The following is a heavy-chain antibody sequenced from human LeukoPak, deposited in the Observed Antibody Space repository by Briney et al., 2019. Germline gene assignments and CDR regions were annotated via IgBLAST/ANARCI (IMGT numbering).Heavy chain of an antibody. CDR3: ARDFCTGAGCYHALGS. CDR1: GYTFTGYY. D-gene: IGHD2-15*01. V-gene: IGHV1-2*02. J-gene: IGHJ5*02. CDR2: INPNSGGT. Sequence: GASVKVSCRASGYTFTGYYMHWVRQAPGQGLEWMGWINPNSGGTNYAQKFQGRVTMTTDTSTSTAYMELRSLRSDDTAVYYCARDFCTGAGCYHALGSWGQGALVTVSS.